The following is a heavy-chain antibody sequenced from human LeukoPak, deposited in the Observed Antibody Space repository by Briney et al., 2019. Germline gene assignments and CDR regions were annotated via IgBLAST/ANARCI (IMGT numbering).Heavy chain of an antibody. J-gene: IGHJ4*02. D-gene: IGHD3-22*01. Sequence: SVKVSCKASGGTFSSYAISWVRQAPGQGLEWMGRIIPILGIANYAQKFQGRVTITADKSTSTAYVELSSLRSEDTAVYYCASASLDYYDSSGYSMPFDYWGQGTLVTVSS. CDR3: ASASLDYYDSSGYSMPFDY. V-gene: IGHV1-69*04. CDR1: GGTFSSYA. CDR2: IIPILGIA.